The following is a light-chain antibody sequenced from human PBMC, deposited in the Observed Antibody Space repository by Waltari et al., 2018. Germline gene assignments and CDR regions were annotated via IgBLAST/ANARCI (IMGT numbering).Light chain of an antibody. CDR3: QKYGSLPAT. CDR2: DAS. Sequence: EIVLTQSPGTLSLSPGERATLSCRDSQSVSRTLAWYQQEPGQAPRPRIYDASTRATSIPDRFSVSGSGTDFSLIISRLEPEDFAVYCCQKYGSLPATFGQGTKVEMK. J-gene: IGKJ1*01. V-gene: IGKV3-20*01. CDR1: QSVSRT.